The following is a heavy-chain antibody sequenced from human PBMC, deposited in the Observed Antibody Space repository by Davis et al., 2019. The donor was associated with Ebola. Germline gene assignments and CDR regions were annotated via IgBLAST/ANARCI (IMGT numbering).Heavy chain of an antibody. V-gene: IGHV1-18*04. D-gene: IGHD1-26*01. CDR3: VRETLPVSGPKNWFDP. CDR2: ISASNSNT. CDR1: GYTFSNYD. J-gene: IGHJ5*02. Sequence: AASVKVSCKASGYTFSNYDISWVRQAPGQGLEWMGWISASNSNTNYAQKFQGRVTMTTDTSTTTAYMELRSLRSDDTATYFCVRETLPVSGPKNWFDPWGQGTLVIVSS.